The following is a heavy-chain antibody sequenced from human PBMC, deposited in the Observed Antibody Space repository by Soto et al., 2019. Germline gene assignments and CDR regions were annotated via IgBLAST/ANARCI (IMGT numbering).Heavy chain of an antibody. V-gene: IGHV1-24*01. CDR1: GYTLTELS. J-gene: IGHJ6*02. CDR2: FDPEDGET. Sequence: QVQLVQSGAEVKKPGASVKVSCKVSGYTLTELSMHWVRQAPGKGLEGMGGFDPEDGETIYAQKFQGRVTMTEDTSTDTAYMELSSLRSEDTAVYYCARGGSGWTTERYYYYGMDVWGQGTTVTVSS. D-gene: IGHD4-4*01. CDR3: ARGGSGWTTERYYYYGMDV.